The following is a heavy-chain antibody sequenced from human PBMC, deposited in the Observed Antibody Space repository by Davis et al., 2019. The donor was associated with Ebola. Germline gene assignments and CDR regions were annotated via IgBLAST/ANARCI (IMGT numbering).Heavy chain of an antibody. CDR3: ATQIVGALNY. CDR1: GFTFSSYW. V-gene: IGHV3-7*01. CDR2: IKQDGSEN. Sequence: GESLKISCAASGFTFSSYWMSWVRQAPGKGLEWVANIKQDGSENYYVDSVKGRFTISRDNAKNSLYLQMNSLRAEDTAVYYCATQIVGALNYWGQGTLVTVSS. D-gene: IGHD1-26*01. J-gene: IGHJ4*02.